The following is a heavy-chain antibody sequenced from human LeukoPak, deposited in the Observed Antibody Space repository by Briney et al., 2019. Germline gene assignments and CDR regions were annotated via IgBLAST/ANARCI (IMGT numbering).Heavy chain of an antibody. D-gene: IGHD3-22*01. CDR1: GYSFTSYW. J-gene: IGHJ4*02. V-gene: IGHV5-51*01. CDR3: ARRDYYDSSGYFFDY. CDR2: IYPGDSDT. Sequence: GESLKISCKGSGYSFTSYWIGWVRQMPGKGLEWIGIIYPGDSDTTYSPSFQGQVTISADKSISTAYLQWSSLKAADTAMYYCARRDYYDSSGYFFDYWGQGTLVTVSS.